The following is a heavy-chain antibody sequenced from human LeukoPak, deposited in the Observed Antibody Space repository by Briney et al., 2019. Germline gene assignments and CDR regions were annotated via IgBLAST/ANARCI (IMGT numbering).Heavy chain of an antibody. Sequence: GGSLRLSCAASGFTFSSYAMSWVRQAPGKGLEWVSAISGSGGSTYYADSVKGRFTISRDNSKNTLYLQMNSLRAEDTAVYYCAKKGYCSSTSCSKTVTPPHNWFDPWGQGTLVTVSS. CDR1: GFTFSSYA. D-gene: IGHD2-2*01. CDR3: AKKGYCSSTSCSKTVTPPHNWFDP. CDR2: ISGSGGST. J-gene: IGHJ5*02. V-gene: IGHV3-23*01.